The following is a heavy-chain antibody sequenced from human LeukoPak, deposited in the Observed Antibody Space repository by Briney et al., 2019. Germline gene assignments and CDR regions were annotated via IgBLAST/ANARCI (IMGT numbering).Heavy chain of an antibody. CDR2: TYYGGST. J-gene: IGHJ5*02. CDR3: VRGAVPGKKSWFDP. D-gene: IGHD6-19*01. CDR1: GDSISSSSYY. Sequence: KPSETLSLTCTVSGDSISSSSYYWGWIRQPPGKGLEWIGSTYYGGSTYYNPSLKSRVTISVNTSKNQPSLKLSSVTAADTAVYHCVRGAVPGKKSWFDPWGQGTLVTVSS. V-gene: IGHV4-39*01.